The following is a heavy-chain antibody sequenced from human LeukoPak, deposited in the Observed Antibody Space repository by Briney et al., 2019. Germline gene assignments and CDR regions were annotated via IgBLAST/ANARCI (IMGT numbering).Heavy chain of an antibody. CDR1: GGSFSGYY. CDR3: ARAYYDILTGYRYGMDV. CDR2: INHSGST. D-gene: IGHD3-9*01. V-gene: IGHV4-34*01. J-gene: IGHJ6*02. Sequence: PSETLSLTCAVYGGSFSGYYWSWIRQPPGKGLEWIGEINHSGSTNYNPSLKSRATISVDTSKNQFSLKLSSVTAADTAVYYCARAYYDILTGYRYGMDVWGQGTTVTVSS.